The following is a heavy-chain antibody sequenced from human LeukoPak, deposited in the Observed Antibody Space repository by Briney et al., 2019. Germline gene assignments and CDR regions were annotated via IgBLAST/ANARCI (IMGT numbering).Heavy chain of an antibody. V-gene: IGHV1-18*01. Sequence: ASVKVSCKASGYTFTSYGISWVRQAPGQGLEWMGWISAYNGNTNYAQKLQGRVTMTTDTSTSTAYMELRSLRSDDTAVYYCARVVVNGYYLYYYGMDVWGQGTTVTVSS. J-gene: IGHJ6*02. CDR1: GYTFTSYG. D-gene: IGHD3-9*01. CDR3: ARVVVNGYYLYYYGMDV. CDR2: ISAYNGNT.